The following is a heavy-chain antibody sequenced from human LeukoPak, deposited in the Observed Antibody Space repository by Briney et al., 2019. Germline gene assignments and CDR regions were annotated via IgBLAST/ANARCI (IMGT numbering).Heavy chain of an antibody. J-gene: IGHJ4*02. Sequence: GESLKISCKGSGYSFTSYWIGWVRQMPGKGLEWMGIIYPGDSDTRYSPSFQGQVTISADKSISTAYLQWSSLKASDTAMYNCARRSSGCSSTSCYAFDYWGQGTLVTVSS. V-gene: IGHV5-51*01. CDR2: IYPGDSDT. D-gene: IGHD2-2*01. CDR1: GYSFTSYW. CDR3: ARRSSGCSSTSCYAFDY.